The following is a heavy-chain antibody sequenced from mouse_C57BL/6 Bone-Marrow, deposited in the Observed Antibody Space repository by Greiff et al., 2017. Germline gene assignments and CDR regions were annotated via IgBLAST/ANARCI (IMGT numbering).Heavy chain of an antibody. CDR3: VRDGRLRYYAMDY. Sequence: EVQLVESGGGLVQPKGSLKLSCAASGFTFNTYAMHWVRQAPGKGLEWVARIRSKSSHYATYYADSVKDSFTISRDDSQSMLYLQMNNLKTEDTAMYYCVRDGRLRYYAMDYWGQGTSVTVSS. D-gene: IGHD2-4*01. CDR2: IRSKSSHYAT. CDR1: GFTFNTYA. V-gene: IGHV10-3*01. J-gene: IGHJ4*01.